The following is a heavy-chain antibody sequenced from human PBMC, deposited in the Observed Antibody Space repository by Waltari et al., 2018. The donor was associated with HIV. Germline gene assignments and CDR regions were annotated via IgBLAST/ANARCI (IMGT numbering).Heavy chain of an antibody. D-gene: IGHD6-19*01. Sequence: EVQLVESGGGLVKHGGSLRLSCAASGFTFSSYSMNWVRQAPGKGLEWVSSISSSSSYIYYADSVKGRFTISRDNAKNSLYLQMNSLRAEDTAVYYCARGGWYGDYWGQGTLVTVSS. J-gene: IGHJ4*02. CDR2: ISSSSSYI. CDR3: ARGGWYGDY. CDR1: GFTFSSYS. V-gene: IGHV3-21*01.